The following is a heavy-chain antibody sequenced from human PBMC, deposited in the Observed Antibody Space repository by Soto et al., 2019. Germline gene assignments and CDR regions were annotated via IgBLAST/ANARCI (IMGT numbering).Heavy chain of an antibody. D-gene: IGHD5-12*01. CDR1: GYTFTGYY. J-gene: IGHJ3*02. Sequence: GASVKVSCKASGYTFTGYYMHWVRQAPGQGLEWMGWINPNSGGTNYAQKFQGWVTMTRDTSISTAYMELSRLRSDDTAVYYCARDRGVATISRDAFDIWGQGTMVTVSS. CDR2: INPNSGGT. CDR3: ARDRGVATISRDAFDI. V-gene: IGHV1-2*04.